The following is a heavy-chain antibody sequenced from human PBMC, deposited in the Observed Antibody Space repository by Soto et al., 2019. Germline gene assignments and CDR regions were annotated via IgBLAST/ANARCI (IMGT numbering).Heavy chain of an antibody. V-gene: IGHV1-3*01. Sequence: ASVKVSCKASGYTFTSYAMHWVRQAPGQRLEWMGWINAGNGNTKYSQKFQGRATITRDTSASTAYMELSSLRSEDTAVYYCAREEGGQWLVDYYYYYGMDVWGQGTTVTVSS. CDR1: GYTFTSYA. D-gene: IGHD6-19*01. CDR2: INAGNGNT. J-gene: IGHJ6*02. CDR3: AREEGGQWLVDYYYYYGMDV.